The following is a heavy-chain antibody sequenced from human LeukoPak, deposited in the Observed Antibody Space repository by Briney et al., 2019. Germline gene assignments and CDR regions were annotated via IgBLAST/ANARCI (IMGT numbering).Heavy chain of an antibody. J-gene: IGHJ6*02. V-gene: IGHV4-4*07. CDR3: ARGPRLVTTPYYYGMDV. CDR1: GDSISSYY. CDR2: IYASGST. D-gene: IGHD4-11*01. Sequence: SETLSLTCTVSGDSISSYYWSWIRQPVGKGLEWIGRIYASGSTNYNPSLKSRVTISVDTSKNQFSLKLSSVTAADTAVYYCARGPRLVTTPYYYGMDVWGQGTTVTVSS.